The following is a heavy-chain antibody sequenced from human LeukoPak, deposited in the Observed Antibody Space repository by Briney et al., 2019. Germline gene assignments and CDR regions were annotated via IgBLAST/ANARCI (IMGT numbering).Heavy chain of an antibody. CDR2: ISGSGKST. J-gene: IGHJ4*02. Sequence: QLGGSLRLSCAASGFTFSSYAMSWVRQAPGKGLEWVSAISGSGKSTYYADSVKGRFTISRDNSKNTLNLQMNSLRAEDTAVYYCARASPEQHWLSTYYFDYWGQGTLVTVSS. CDR3: ARASPEQHWLSTYYFDY. D-gene: IGHD3-9*01. CDR1: GFTFSSYA. V-gene: IGHV3-23*01.